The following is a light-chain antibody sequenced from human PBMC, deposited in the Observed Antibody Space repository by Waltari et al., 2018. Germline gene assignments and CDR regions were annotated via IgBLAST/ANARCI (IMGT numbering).Light chain of an antibody. Sequence: EVVMTQSPATLSVSPGERATLSCRASRSINNHLARYQQRPGQAPRLLIHGASTRATGFPARFSGSGSGTEFTLTISSLQSEDFAVYFCQQYNDWPTFGQGTKVEIK. CDR1: RSINNH. J-gene: IGKJ1*01. CDR2: GAS. CDR3: QQYNDWPT. V-gene: IGKV3-15*01.